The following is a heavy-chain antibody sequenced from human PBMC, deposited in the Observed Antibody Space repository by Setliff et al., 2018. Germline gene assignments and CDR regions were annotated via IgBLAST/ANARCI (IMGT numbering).Heavy chain of an antibody. CDR2: MNPNSGNT. CDR3: ARRVGSVGIQLPDY. J-gene: IGHJ4*02. D-gene: IGHD5-18*01. CDR1: GGTFSSYA. Sequence: GASVKVSCKASGGTFSSYAISWVRQATGQGLEWMGWMNPNSGNTGYAQKFQGRVTMTRNTSISTAYMELSSLRSEDTAVYYCARRVGSVGIQLPDYWGQGTLVTVSS. V-gene: IGHV1-8*02.